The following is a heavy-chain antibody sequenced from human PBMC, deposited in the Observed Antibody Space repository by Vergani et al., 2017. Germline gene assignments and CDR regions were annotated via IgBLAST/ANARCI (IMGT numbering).Heavy chain of an antibody. CDR1: GFTFSSYG. J-gene: IGHJ5*02. V-gene: IGHV3-30*02. CDR3: AKDLGSSTWWGWFDP. Sequence: QVQLVESGGGVVQPGGSLRPSCAASGFTFSSYGMHWVRQAPGKGLEWVAFIQYDGSNKYYAEPVKGRFTISRDNSKNTLYLQMNSLRTEDTAVYYCAKDLGSSTWWGWFDPWGQGTLVTVSS. D-gene: IGHD6-13*01. CDR2: IQYDGSNK.